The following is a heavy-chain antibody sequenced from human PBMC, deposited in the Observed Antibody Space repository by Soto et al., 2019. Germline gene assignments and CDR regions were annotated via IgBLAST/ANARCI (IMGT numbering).Heavy chain of an antibody. V-gene: IGHV1-69*06. D-gene: IGHD6-13*01. J-gene: IGHJ6*02. CDR1: GGTFSSYA. CDR2: IIPIFGTA. Sequence: ASVKVSCKASGGTFSSYAISWVRQAPGQGLEWMGGIIPIFGTANYAQKFQGRVTITADKSTSTAYMELSSLRSEDTAVYYCARERMVGQQLVQGSRYYYYYGMDVWGQGTTVTVS. CDR3: ARERMVGQQLVQGSRYYYYYGMDV.